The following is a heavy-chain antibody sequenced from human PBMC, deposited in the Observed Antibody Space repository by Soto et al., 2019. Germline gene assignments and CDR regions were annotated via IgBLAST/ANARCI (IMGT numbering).Heavy chain of an antibody. Sequence: PSGRLALTWTVSGGSISSGGYYGSWIRQHPGKGLEWIGYIYYSGSTYYNPSLKSRVTISVDTSKNQFSLKLSSVTAADTAVYYCARGDYFDRRFDYWGQGALVTVFS. CDR1: GGSISSGGYY. J-gene: IGHJ4*02. V-gene: IGHV4-31*02. CDR2: IYYSGST. D-gene: IGHD3-22*01. CDR3: ARGDYFDRRFDY.